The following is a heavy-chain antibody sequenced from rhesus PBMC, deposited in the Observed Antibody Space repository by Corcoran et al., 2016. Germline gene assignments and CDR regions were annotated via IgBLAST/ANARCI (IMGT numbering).Heavy chain of an antibody. V-gene: IGHV4-160*01. D-gene: IGHD1-1-1*01. CDR2: VYGSGGTT. CDR3: ARVVYRDFDY. J-gene: IGHJ4*01. Sequence: QVQLQESGPGLVKPSETLSLTCTLFGGSIIVSYFWHWIPQAPGKGLEWLGRVYGSGGTTAYNPSLKSRVTISKDTSKNQFSLKLRSVTAADTAVYFCARVVYRDFDYWGQGILVTVSS. CDR1: GGSIIVSYF.